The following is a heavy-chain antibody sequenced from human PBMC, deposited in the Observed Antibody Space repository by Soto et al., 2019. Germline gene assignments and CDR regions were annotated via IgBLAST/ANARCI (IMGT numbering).Heavy chain of an antibody. CDR2: IYHSGST. J-gene: IGHJ5*02. CDR3: ARDQLEGNWFDP. D-gene: IGHD1-1*01. CDR1: GGSISSGGYS. Sequence: QLQLQESGSGLVRPSQTLSLICAVSGGSISSGGYSWNWIRQPPGKGLEWIGYIYHSGSTLYNPSPKSRVTISVDKSKNQFSLKLSSVTAADTAVYYCARDQLEGNWFDPWGQGTLVTVSS. V-gene: IGHV4-30-2*01.